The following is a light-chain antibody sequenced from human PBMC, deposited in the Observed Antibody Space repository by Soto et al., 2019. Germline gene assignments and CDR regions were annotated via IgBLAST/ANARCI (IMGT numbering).Light chain of an antibody. J-gene: IGKJ4*01. Sequence: DIQMTQSPSSLSASVGDRVTITCRASQGFSNYLAWYQQKPGKVPKLLIYAASTLQSGVPSRFSGSGSGTDFTLTISSLQPEDVATYYCQQYNRWPDTFGGGTKVEIK. CDR1: QGFSNY. V-gene: IGKV1-27*01. CDR2: AAS. CDR3: QQYNRWPDT.